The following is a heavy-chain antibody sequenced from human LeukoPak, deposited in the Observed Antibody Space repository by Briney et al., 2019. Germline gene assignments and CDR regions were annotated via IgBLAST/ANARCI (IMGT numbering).Heavy chain of an antibody. CDR1: GGSITSSSHH. Sequence: SETLSLTCTVSGGSITSSSHHWGWLRQPPGKGLEWIGSIYYSGTTYYKPSLRSRVTISVDTSKNQFYLRLTSVTAADSAVYYCARGPNYASGSYDNEVFDYWGQGTLVTVSS. D-gene: IGHD3-10*01. CDR3: ARGPNYASGSYDNEVFDY. CDR2: IYYSGTT. J-gene: IGHJ4*02. V-gene: IGHV4-39*07.